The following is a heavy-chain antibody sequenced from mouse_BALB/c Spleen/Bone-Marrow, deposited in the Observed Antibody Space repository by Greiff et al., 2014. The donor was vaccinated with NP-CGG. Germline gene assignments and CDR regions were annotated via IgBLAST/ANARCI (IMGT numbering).Heavy chain of an antibody. CDR3: ARAAYDPYAMDY. V-gene: IGHV1S81*02. J-gene: IGHJ4*01. D-gene: IGHD2-3*01. CDR2: INPNNDGT. Sequence: VQLQQSGAELVKPGASVKLSCKASGYTFTSYYMYWVKQRPGQGLEWIGEINPNNDGTNFNEKFKSKATLTVDKSSSTAYMRLSSLTSEDSAVYYCARAAYDPYAMDYWGQGTSVTVSS. CDR1: GYTFTSYY.